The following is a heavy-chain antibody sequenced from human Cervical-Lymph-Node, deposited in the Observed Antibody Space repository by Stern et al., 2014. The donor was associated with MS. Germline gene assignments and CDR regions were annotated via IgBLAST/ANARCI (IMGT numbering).Heavy chain of an antibody. V-gene: IGHV4-39*01. Sequence: QVQLQESGPGLVKPSETLSLTCTVSGGSISSYNYFWGWIRQPPGKGLDWIGSIYYSGSTYYNPALKSRFTISADPSTNQFSLRLSSVTAADTAVYYCARLFGVVRLNWYFDLWGRGALVTVSS. CDR3: ARLFGVVRLNWYFDL. J-gene: IGHJ2*01. D-gene: IGHD3-3*01. CDR2: IYYSGST. CDR1: GGSISSYNYF.